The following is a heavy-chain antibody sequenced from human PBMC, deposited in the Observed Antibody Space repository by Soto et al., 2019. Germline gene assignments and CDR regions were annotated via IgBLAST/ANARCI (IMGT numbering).Heavy chain of an antibody. Sequence: GASVKGSCKASGYTFTSYDINLVRQATGQGREWMGWMNPNSGNTGYAQKFQGRVTMTRNTSISTAYMELSSLRSEDTAVYYCARSGVVVVPAAMGSYYYYYMDVWGKGTTVTVSS. V-gene: IGHV1-8*01. CDR2: MNPNSGNT. CDR3: ARSGVVVVPAAMGSYYYYYMDV. J-gene: IGHJ6*03. CDR1: GYTFTSYD. D-gene: IGHD2-2*01.